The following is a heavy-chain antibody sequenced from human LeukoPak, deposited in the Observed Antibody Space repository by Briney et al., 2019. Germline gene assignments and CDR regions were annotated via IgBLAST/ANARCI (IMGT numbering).Heavy chain of an antibody. V-gene: IGHV4-30-2*01. Sequence: PSETLSLTCAVSGGSISSGGYSWSWIRQPPGKGLEWIGYIYHSGSTYYNPSLKSRVTISVDRSKNQFSLKLSSVTAADTAVYYCARGYQLPPQYYYYYMDVWGKGTTVTVSS. CDR1: GGSISSGGYS. D-gene: IGHD2-2*01. CDR2: IYHSGST. J-gene: IGHJ6*03. CDR3: ARGYQLPPQYYYYYMDV.